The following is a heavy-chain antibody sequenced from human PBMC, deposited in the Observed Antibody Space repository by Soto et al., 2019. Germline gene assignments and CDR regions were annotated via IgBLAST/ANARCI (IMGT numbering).Heavy chain of an antibody. CDR2: ISWNSGSI. Sequence: GGSLRLSCAASGFTFDDYAMRWFRQAPGKGLEWVSGISWNSGSIGYADSVKGRFTISRDNAKNSLYLQMNSLRAEDTALYYCAKTVLRFLEWPAYDAFDIWGQGTMVTVSS. D-gene: IGHD3-3*01. CDR1: GFTFDDYA. CDR3: AKTVLRFLEWPAYDAFDI. J-gene: IGHJ3*02. V-gene: IGHV3-9*01.